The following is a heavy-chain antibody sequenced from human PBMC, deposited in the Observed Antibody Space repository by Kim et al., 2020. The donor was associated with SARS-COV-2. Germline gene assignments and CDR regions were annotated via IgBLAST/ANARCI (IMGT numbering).Heavy chain of an antibody. D-gene: IGHD2-2*02. V-gene: IGHV3-7*03. Sequence: GGSLRLSCAASGFTFSSYWMTWVRQAPGKGLEWVANIKHDGRETFYVDSVKGRFAVSRNNAQNSLYLQMSSLRAEDTAVYYCARALNTFPETLDYWGQG. CDR1: GFTFSSYW. J-gene: IGHJ4*02. CDR3: ARALNTFPETLDY. CDR2: IKHDGRET.